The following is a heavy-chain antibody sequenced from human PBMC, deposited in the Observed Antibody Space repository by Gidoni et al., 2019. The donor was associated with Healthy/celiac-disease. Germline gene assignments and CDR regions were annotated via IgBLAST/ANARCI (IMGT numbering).Heavy chain of an antibody. V-gene: IGHV3-49*03. CDR1: GFTFGDYA. Sequence: EVQLLESGGGLVQPGRSLRLSCTASGFTFGDYAMSWFRQAPGKGLEWVGFIKSKAYGGTTEYAASVKGRFTISRDDSKSIAYLQMNSLKTEDTAVYYCTRMVDGVVRPTVTTSYYFDYWGQGTLVTVSS. CDR2: IKSKAYGGTT. D-gene: IGHD4-17*01. J-gene: IGHJ4*02. CDR3: TRMVDGVVRPTVTTSYYFDY.